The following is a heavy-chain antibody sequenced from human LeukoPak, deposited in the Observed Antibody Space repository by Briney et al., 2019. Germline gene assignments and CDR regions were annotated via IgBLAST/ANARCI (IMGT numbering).Heavy chain of an antibody. V-gene: IGHV4-34*01. J-gene: IGHJ5*02. CDR3: ARAVVRGVLHGFDP. Sequence: SETLSLTCTVSGGSISSYYWSWIRQPPGKGLEWIGEINHSGSTNYNPSLKSRVTISVDTSKNQFSLKLSSVTAADTAVYYCARAVVRGVLHGFDPWGQGTLVTVSS. D-gene: IGHD3-10*01. CDR2: INHSGST. CDR1: GGSISSYY.